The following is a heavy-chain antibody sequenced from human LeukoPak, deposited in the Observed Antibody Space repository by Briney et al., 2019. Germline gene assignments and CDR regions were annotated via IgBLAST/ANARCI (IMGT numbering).Heavy chain of an antibody. J-gene: IGHJ4*02. V-gene: IGHV4-39*01. D-gene: IGHD6-13*01. CDR2: IYYSGST. Sequence: SETLSLTCTVSGGSISSSSYYWGWIRQPPGKGLEWIGSIYYSGSTYYNPSLKSRVTISVDTSKNQFSLKLSSVTAADTAVYYCARHRLKGSSSWYEGFDYWGQGTLVTVSS. CDR1: GGSISSSSYY. CDR3: ARHRLKGSSSWYEGFDY.